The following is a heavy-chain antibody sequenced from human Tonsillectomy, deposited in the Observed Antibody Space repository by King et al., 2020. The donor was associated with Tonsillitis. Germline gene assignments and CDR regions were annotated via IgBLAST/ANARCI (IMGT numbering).Heavy chain of an antibody. J-gene: IGHJ3*02. CDR1: GYTFTGYY. CDR3: ARGPHHTIVGVVIPRGDVFYI. Sequence: HVQLVESGAEVKKPGASVKVSCKASGYTFTGYYMHWVRQAPGQGLEWMGWINPNSGGTNYAQKFQGWVTMTRDTSISTAYMELSRLRSDDTAVYYCARGPHHTIVGVVIPRGDVFYIWGQGTMGTVSS. D-gene: IGHD3-3*01. V-gene: IGHV1-2*04. CDR2: INPNSGGT.